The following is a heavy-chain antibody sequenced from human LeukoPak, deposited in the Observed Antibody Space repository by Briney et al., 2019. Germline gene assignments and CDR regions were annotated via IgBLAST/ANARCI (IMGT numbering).Heavy chain of an antibody. D-gene: IGHD2-8*01. CDR2: INWDSGYI. CDR3: AKEGSVCRNGICRYFDY. Sequence: GGSLRRSCAASGFTFEGCAMHWVRQAPGKGLEWVSSINWDSGYIEYADSVRGRFTISRDNAKNSLYLQMNSLKPGDTALYFCAKEGSVCRNGICRYFDYWGQGTPVTVSS. J-gene: IGHJ4*02. V-gene: IGHV3-9*01. CDR1: GFTFEGCA.